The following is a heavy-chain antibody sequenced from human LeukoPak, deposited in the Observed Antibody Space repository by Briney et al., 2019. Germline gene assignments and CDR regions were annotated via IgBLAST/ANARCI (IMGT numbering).Heavy chain of an antibody. V-gene: IGHV4-39*07. J-gene: IGHJ6*03. CDR1: GGSISSSSYY. Sequence: SETLSLTCTVSGGSISSSSYYWGWIRQPPGKGLEWIGSIYYSGSTYYNPSLKSRVTISVDTSKNQFSLKLSSVTAADTAVYYCARVAAARLYYYYYYMDVWGKGTTVTVSS. D-gene: IGHD6-6*01. CDR3: ARVAAARLYYYYYYMDV. CDR2: IYYSGST.